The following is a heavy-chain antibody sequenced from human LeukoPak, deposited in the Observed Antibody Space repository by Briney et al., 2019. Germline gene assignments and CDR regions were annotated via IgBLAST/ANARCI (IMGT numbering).Heavy chain of an antibody. Sequence: PGGSLRLSCAASGFTFSSYSMNWVGQAPGKGLEWVSYMSSSSSTIYYADSVKGRFTISRDNAKNSLYLQMNSLRDEDAAVYYCARGLSGWEGIWGQGTMVTVSS. J-gene: IGHJ3*02. CDR1: GFTFSSYS. CDR2: MSSSSSTI. D-gene: IGHD6-19*01. CDR3: ARGLSGWEGI. V-gene: IGHV3-48*02.